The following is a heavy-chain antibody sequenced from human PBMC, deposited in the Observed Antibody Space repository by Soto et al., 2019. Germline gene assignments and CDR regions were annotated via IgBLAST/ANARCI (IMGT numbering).Heavy chain of an antibody. CDR2: ISTSGSYI. CDR3: ATIGDRDGGDI. D-gene: IGHD4-17*01. Sequence: EVQLVESGGGLVKPEESLRLSCAASGFSFSSYNMKWVRQAPGKGLEWVSSISTSGSYIFYAGSVRGRFTIFRDDAKNSLHLQMNSLRVEDTAVYYCATIGDRDGGDIWGHGTTVIVSS. CDR1: GFSFSSYN. J-gene: IGHJ3*02. V-gene: IGHV3-21*06.